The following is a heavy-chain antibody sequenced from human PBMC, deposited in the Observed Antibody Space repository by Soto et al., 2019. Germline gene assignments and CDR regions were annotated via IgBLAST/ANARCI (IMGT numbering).Heavy chain of an antibody. V-gene: IGHV1-8*01. CDR2: MNPNSGNT. CDR1: GYTFINYD. Sequence: ASVKVSCKASGYTFINYDINWVRQATGQGLEWMGWMNPNSGNTDYAQKFQGRVTMTRSTPISTAYMELSSLRSEDTAVYYCVRGGGYYDMLTGYDYWGQGTLVTVSS. CDR3: VRGGGYYDMLTGYDY. D-gene: IGHD3-9*01. J-gene: IGHJ4*02.